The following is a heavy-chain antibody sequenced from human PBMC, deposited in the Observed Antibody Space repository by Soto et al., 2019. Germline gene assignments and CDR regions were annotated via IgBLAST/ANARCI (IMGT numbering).Heavy chain of an antibody. CDR2: ISYDGSNK. CDR1: GFTFSSYG. V-gene: IGHV3-30*18. CDR3: AKDKPPLDITWAFDI. D-gene: IGHD3-10*01. J-gene: IGHJ3*02. Sequence: GGSLRLSCAASGFTFSSYGMQWLSQAPGKGLEWVAVISYDGSNKYYADSVKGRFTISRDNSKNTLYLQMNSLRAEDTAVYYCAKDKPPLDITWAFDIWGQGTMVTVSS.